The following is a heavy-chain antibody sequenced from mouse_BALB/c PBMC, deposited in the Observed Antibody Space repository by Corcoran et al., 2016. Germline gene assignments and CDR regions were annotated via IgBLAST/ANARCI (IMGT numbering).Heavy chain of an antibody. V-gene: IGHV1S136*01. Sequence: EVQLQQSGPELVKPGASVKMSCKASGYTFTSYDMHWVKQKPGQGLEWIGYINPYNDGTKYNEKFKGKATLTSDKSSSTDYMELSSLTSEDSAVYYWARDGKHVREDFDHWGQGTTHTVSS. CDR3: ARDGKHVREDFDH. J-gene: IGHJ2*01. CDR1: GYTFTSYD. D-gene: IGHD2-1*01. CDR2: INPYNDGT.